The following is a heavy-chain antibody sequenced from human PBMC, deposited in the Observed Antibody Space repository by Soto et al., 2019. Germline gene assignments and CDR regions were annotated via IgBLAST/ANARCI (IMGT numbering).Heavy chain of an antibody. V-gene: IGHV4-30-4*01. CDR1: GGSISSGDYY. J-gene: IGHJ5*02. CDR3: ARTDPWTNWFDP. D-gene: IGHD2-8*01. Sequence: SETLSLTCTVSGGSISSGDYYWSWIRQPPGKGLEWIGYIYYSGSTYYNPSLKNRVTISVDTSKNQFSLKLSSVTAADTAVYYCARTDPWTNWFDPWGQGTLVTVSS. CDR2: IYYSGST.